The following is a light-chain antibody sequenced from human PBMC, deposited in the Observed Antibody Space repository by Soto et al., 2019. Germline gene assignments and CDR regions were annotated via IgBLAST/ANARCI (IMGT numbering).Light chain of an antibody. Sequence: EIVMTQSPVTLSVSPGERATLSCRAGQSVSSNLAWYQQKPGQAPRLLIYDVSNRATGIPARFSGSGSGTDFSLTIRSLEPEDFAVYYCKQRSHWPRTFSQGTKVDIK. CDR1: QSVSSN. CDR2: DVS. CDR3: KQRSHWPRT. J-gene: IGKJ1*01. V-gene: IGKV3-11*01.